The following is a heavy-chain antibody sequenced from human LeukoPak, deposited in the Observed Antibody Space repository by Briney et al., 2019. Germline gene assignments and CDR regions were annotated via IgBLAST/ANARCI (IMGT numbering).Heavy chain of an antibody. J-gene: IGHJ6*02. CDR1: GFTFSDYY. Sequence: PGGSLRLSCAASGFTFSDYYMSWIRQAPGKGLGWVSRISGDGSSTNYADSVKGRFTISRDNSKNTLYLQMTSLRVEDTAVYYCAQSGGMDVWGQGTTVTVSS. CDR3: AQSGGMDV. CDR2: ISGDGSST. V-gene: IGHV3-74*01.